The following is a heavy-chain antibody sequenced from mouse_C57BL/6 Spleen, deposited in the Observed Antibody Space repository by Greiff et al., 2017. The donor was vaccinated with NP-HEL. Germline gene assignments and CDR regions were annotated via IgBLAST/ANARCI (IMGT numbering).Heavy chain of an antibody. V-gene: IGHV1-61*01. Sequence: QVQLKESGAELVRPGSSVKLSCKASGYTFTSYWMDWVKQRPGQGLEWIGNIYPSDSETHYNQKFKDKATLTVDKSSSTAYMQLSSLTSEDSAVYYCARSGTTVPWYFDVWGTGTTVTVSS. J-gene: IGHJ1*03. CDR2: IYPSDSET. CDR1: GYTFTSYW. D-gene: IGHD1-1*01. CDR3: ARSGTTVPWYFDV.